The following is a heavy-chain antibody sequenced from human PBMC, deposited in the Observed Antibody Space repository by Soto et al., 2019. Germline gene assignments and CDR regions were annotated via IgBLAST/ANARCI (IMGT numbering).Heavy chain of an antibody. CDR3: ARDGLRYSSSWYLTGYYYHHGMDV. J-gene: IGHJ6*02. Sequence: GGSLRLSCAASGFTFSSYSMNWVRQAPGKXLEWVSSISTSGHYINYADSVKGRFTISRDNAKNSLYLQMNSLRAEDTAVYYCARDGLRYSSSWYLTGYYYHHGMDVWGQGTTVTVSS. CDR1: GFTFSSYS. CDR2: ISTSGHYI. V-gene: IGHV3-21*01. D-gene: IGHD6-13*01.